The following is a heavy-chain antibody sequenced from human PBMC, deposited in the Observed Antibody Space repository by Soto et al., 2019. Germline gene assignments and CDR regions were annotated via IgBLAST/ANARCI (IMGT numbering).Heavy chain of an antibody. Sequence: QVQLVESGGGVVQPGRSLRLSCAASRFTFSNYGMHWVRQAPGKGLEWVAAISYDGSNKYYADSVKGRFTISRDNSKNTLYLQMNSLRAEDTAVYYCTKDQGYGDSYYYGMDVWGQGTTVTVSS. V-gene: IGHV3-30*18. CDR1: RFTFSNYG. J-gene: IGHJ6*02. CDR3: TKDQGYGDSYYYGMDV. CDR2: ISYDGSNK. D-gene: IGHD4-17*01.